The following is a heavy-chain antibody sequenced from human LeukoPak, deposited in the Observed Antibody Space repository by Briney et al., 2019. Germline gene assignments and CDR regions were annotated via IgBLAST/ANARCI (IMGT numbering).Heavy chain of an antibody. CDR2: IYYSGST. CDR3: ARMEEGLGQCKSSGCYWLDP. Sequence: SETLSLTCSVSGGSISSYYWSWIRQPAGKGLVWIGRIYYSGSTNYNPSLKSRVTISVDTSKNQFSLKLKSVTAADTAVYYCARMEEGLGQCKSSGCYWLDPWGQGTLVTVSS. J-gene: IGHJ5*02. V-gene: IGHV4-4*07. D-gene: IGHD2-2*01. CDR1: GGSISSYY.